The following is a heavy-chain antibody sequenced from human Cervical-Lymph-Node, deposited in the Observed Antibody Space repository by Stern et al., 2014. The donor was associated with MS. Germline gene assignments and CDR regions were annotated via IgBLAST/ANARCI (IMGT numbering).Heavy chain of an antibody. CDR3: ARGGPLVVPAAMVDRDYYGMDV. CDR1: GYSFTSYW. V-gene: IGHV5-51*01. J-gene: IGHJ6*02. Sequence: EVQLVQSGAEVKKPGESLKISCKGSGYSFTSYWIGWVRQMPGKGLEWMGVIYPGDFDTRTNPYFQGQVTISVDKSISTAYLQWSSLKASDTAMYYCARGGPLVVPAAMVDRDYYGMDVWGQGTTVTVSS. CDR2: IYPGDFDT. D-gene: IGHD2-2*01.